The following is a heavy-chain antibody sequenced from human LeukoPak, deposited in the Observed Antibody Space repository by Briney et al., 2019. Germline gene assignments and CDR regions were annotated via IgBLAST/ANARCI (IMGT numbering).Heavy chain of an antibody. CDR2: INPNGGVT. CDR1: GYTFTGYN. D-gene: IGHD1-1*01. Sequence: GASVKVSCKASGYTFTGYNIHWVRQAPGQGLKWMGWINPNGGVTNYPQKFQGRVTLTRDTSITTAYMDLSRLTSDDTAVYYCVRDAHNWNDDYWGQGTLVTVSS. CDR3: VRDAHNWNDDY. J-gene: IGHJ4*02. V-gene: IGHV1-2*02.